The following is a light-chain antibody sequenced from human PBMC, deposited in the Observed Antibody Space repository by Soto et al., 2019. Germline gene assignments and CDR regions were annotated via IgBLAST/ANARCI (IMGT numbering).Light chain of an antibody. J-gene: IGKJ1*01. CDR1: QRVSSSY. CDR3: QQYGSSPRT. V-gene: IGKV3-20*01. CDR2: GAS. Sequence: EIALTQSPGTLSLSPGERATLSCRASQRVSSSYLACYQQKHGQAPRLLISGASSRATGIPNRFSGSGSGTDLTLTISRLGPADCAVYYFQQYGSSPRTFGQRTKVQIK.